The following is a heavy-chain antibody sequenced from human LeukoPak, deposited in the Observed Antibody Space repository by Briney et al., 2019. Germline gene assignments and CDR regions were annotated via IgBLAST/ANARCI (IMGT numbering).Heavy chain of an antibody. CDR3: ARLYQAQYQLLGADY. CDR1: GYTFTGYY. CDR2: INPNSGGT. Sequence: GASVKVSCKASGYTFTGYYMHWVRQAPGQGLEWMGWINPNSGGTNYAQKFQGRVTMTRDTSISTAYMELSRLRSDDTAVHYCARLYQAQYQLLGADYWGQGTLVTVSS. V-gene: IGHV1-2*02. D-gene: IGHD2-2*01. J-gene: IGHJ4*02.